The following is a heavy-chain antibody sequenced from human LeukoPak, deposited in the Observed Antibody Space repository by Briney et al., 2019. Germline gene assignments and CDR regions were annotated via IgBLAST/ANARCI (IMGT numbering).Heavy chain of an antibody. CDR1: GFTFSSYG. V-gene: IGHV3-7*01. CDR2: IKQDGSEK. D-gene: IGHD2-2*01. J-gene: IGHJ6*02. CDR3: ARDRYCSSTSCRYYYYYGMDV. Sequence: GRSLRLSCAASGFTFSSYGMHWVRQAPGKGLEWVANIKQDGSEKYYVDSVKGRFTISRDNAKNSLYLQMNSLRAEDTAVYYCARDRYCSSTSCRYYYYYGMDVWGQGTTVTVSS.